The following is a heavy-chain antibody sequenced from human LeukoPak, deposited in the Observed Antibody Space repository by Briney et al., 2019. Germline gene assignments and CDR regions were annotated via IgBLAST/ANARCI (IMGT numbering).Heavy chain of an antibody. CDR2: ISDSGGST. CDR3: AKEIAVADLFDY. CDR1: GFTFSSYA. D-gene: IGHD6-19*01. Sequence: GGSLRLSCAASGFTFSSYAMSWVRQAPGKGLEWVSVISDSGGSTYYADSVKGRFTISRDNSKSTLYLQMNSLRAKDSAVYYCAKEIAVADLFDYWGQGTLVTVSS. V-gene: IGHV3-23*01. J-gene: IGHJ4*02.